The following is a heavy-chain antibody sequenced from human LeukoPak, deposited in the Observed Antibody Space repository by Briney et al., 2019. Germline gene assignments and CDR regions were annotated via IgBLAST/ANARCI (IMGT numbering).Heavy chain of an antibody. CDR1: GYTLTELS. V-gene: IGHV1-24*01. CDR3: ATLGPFRDCSSTSCPGDY. D-gene: IGHD2-2*01. Sequence: ASVKVSCKVSGYTLTELSMHWVRQAPGKGLEWMGGFDPEDGETIYAQKFQGRVTMTEDTSTDTAYMGLSSLRSEDTAVYYCATLGPFRDCSSTSCPGDYWGQGTLVTVSS. CDR2: FDPEDGET. J-gene: IGHJ4*02.